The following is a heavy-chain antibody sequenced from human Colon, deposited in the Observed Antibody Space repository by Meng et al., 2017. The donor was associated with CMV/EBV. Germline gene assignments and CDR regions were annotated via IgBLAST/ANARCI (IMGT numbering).Heavy chain of an antibody. Sequence: SGFTCSGYGRRWVRQAPGKGLEWVSSISGTGGNTYYADSVKGRFTIARDDSHNTLFLHMNSLRAEDTAVYYCAKADYYDGSGYYFDYWGQGTLVTVSS. CDR1: GFTCSGYG. V-gene: IGHV3-23*01. CDR3: AKADYYDGSGYYFDY. D-gene: IGHD3-22*01. CDR2: ISGTGGNT. J-gene: IGHJ4*02.